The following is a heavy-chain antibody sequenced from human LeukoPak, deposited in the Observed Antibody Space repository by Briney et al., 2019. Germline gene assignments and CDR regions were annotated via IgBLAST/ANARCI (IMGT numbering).Heavy chain of an antibody. V-gene: IGHV3-23*01. CDR1: GFTFSSYS. CDR3: ANSGFGVGATIDY. Sequence: GGSLRLSCAASGFTFSSYSMSWVRQAPGKGLEWVSAISGSGGSTYYADSVKGRFTISRDNSKNTLYLQMNSLRAEDTAVYYCANSGFGVGATIDYWGQGTLVTVSS. J-gene: IGHJ4*02. D-gene: IGHD1-26*01. CDR2: ISGSGGST.